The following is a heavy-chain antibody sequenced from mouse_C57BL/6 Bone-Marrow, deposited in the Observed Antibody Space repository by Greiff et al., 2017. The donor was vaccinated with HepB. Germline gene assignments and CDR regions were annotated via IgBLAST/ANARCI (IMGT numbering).Heavy chain of an antibody. D-gene: IGHD2-1*01. CDR3: ARDHGNYGYFDV. Sequence: VQLQQSGPGMVKPSQSLSLTCTVTGYSITSGYDWHWIRHFPGNKLEWMGYISYSGSTNYNPSLKSRISITHDTSKNHFFLKLNSVTTEDTATYYCARDHGNYGYFDVWGTGTTVTVSS. J-gene: IGHJ1*03. CDR2: ISYSGST. V-gene: IGHV3-1*01. CDR1: GYSITSGYD.